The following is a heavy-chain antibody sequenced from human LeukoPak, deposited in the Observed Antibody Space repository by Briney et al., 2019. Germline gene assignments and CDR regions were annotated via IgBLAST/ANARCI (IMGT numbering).Heavy chain of an antibody. CDR3: ARVPLGYCSSTSCYGGDRNWFDP. Sequence: SETLSLTCAVYGGSFSGYYWSWIRQPPGKGLEWIGEINHSGSTNYNPSLKSRVTISVDTSKNQFSLKLSSVTAADTAVYYCARVPLGYCSSTSCYGGDRNWFDPWGREPWSPSPQ. CDR1: GGSFSGYY. V-gene: IGHV4-34*01. J-gene: IGHJ5*02. D-gene: IGHD2-2*01. CDR2: INHSGST.